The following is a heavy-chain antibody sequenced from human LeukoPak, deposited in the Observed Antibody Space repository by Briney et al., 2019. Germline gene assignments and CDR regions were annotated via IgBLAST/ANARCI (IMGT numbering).Heavy chain of an antibody. CDR2: ISSSGGST. CDR3: AKCLDAFDI. V-gene: IGHV3-23*01. Sequence: PEGSLRLSCAASGFTFSSYAMSWVRRDPGKGLEWVSAISSSGGSTYYADSVKGRFTISRDNSKNTLYLQMNSLRAEDTAVYYRAKCLDAFDIWGQGTMVTVSS. CDR1: GFTFSSYA. J-gene: IGHJ3*02.